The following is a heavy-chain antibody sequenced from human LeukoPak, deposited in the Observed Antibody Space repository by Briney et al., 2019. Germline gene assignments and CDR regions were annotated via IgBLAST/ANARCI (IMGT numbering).Heavy chain of an antibody. J-gene: IGHJ4*02. V-gene: IGHV5-51*01. CDR3: ARQIAAAGNGDY. Sequence: GESLKISCQGSGYSFTNYWIGCVRQMPGKGLEWMGIIYPGDSDTRYSPSFQGQVTISADKSISTAYLQWSSLKASDTAMYYCARQIAAAGNGDYWGQGTLVTVSS. CDR2: IYPGDSDT. CDR1: GYSFTNYW. D-gene: IGHD6-13*01.